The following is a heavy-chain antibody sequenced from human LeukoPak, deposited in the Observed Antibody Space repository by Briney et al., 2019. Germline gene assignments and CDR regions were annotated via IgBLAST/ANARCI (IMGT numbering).Heavy chain of an antibody. CDR2: INHSGST. CDR1: GGSFSGYY. CDR3: ARTPPDYFDY. V-gene: IGHV4-34*01. Sequence: ETLSLTCAVYGGSFSGYYWSWIRQPPGKGLEWIGEINHSGSTNYNPSLKSRVTISVDTSKNQFSLKLSSVTAADTAVYYCARTPPDYFDYWGQGTLVTVSS. J-gene: IGHJ4*02.